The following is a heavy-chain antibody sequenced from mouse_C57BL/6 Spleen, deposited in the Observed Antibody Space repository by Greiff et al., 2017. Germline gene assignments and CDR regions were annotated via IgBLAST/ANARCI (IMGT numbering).Heavy chain of an antibody. CDR2: INPNNGGT. D-gene: IGHD2-4*01. CDR1: GYTFTDYY. V-gene: IGHV1-26*01. CDR3: ARFIYYDSYYAMDY. Sequence: VQLQQSGPELVKPGASVKISCKASGYTFTDYYMNWVKQSHGKSLEWIGDINPNNGGTSYNQKFKGKATLTVDKSSSTAYMELRSLTSEDSAVYYCARFIYYDSYYAMDYWGQGTSVTVSS. J-gene: IGHJ4*01.